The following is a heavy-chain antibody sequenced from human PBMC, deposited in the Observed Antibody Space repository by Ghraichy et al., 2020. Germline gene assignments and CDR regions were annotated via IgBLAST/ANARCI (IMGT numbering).Heavy chain of an antibody. CDR3: ARLITGFGESKTYYYYYMDV. CDR2: IYYSGST. V-gene: IGHV4-61*01. D-gene: IGHD3-10*01. J-gene: IGHJ6*03. CDR1: GGSVSSGSYY. Sequence: ETLSLTCTVSGGSVSSGSYYWSWIRQPSGKGLEWIGYIYYSGSTNYNPSLKSRVTISVDTSKNQFSLKLSSVTAADTAVYYCARLITGFGESKTYYYYYMDVWGKGTTVTVSS.